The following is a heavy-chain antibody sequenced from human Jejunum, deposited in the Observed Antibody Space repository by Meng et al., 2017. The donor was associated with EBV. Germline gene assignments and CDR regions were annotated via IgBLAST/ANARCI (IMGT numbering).Heavy chain of an antibody. CDR2: IYHSGST. CDR1: GASFRSSHW. CDR3: ARYGSGYFPALWY. D-gene: IGHD3-3*01. V-gene: IGHV4-4*02. J-gene: IGHJ4*02. Sequence: VPSHGWCLGLGKPSGTLSLTCADSGASFRSSHWWSWVRQPPGKGLEWIGEIYHSGSTNYNPSLKSRVTISVDKSKNQFSLKLSSVTAADTAVYYCARYGSGYFPALWYWGQGTLVTVSS.